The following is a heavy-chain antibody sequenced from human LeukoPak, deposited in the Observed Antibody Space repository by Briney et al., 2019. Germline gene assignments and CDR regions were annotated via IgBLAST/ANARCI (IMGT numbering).Heavy chain of an antibody. CDR2: INWNGGST. CDR1: GFIFSSYW. CDR3: ARRMPGDAFDV. D-gene: IGHD2-2*01. V-gene: IGHV3-20*04. Sequence: GGSLRLSCAASGFIFSSYWMAWVRQAPGKGLEWVSGINWNGGSTSYADSLKGRLTISRDNAKSSLYLQMNSLRAEDTAMYFCARRMPGDAFDVWGQGTMVTVSS. J-gene: IGHJ3*01.